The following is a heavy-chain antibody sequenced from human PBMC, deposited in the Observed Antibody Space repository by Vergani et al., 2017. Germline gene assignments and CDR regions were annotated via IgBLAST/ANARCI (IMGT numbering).Heavy chain of an antibody. CDR2: IYTSGST. CDR1: GGSISSYY. J-gene: IGHJ3*02. CDR3: ARELPDGAFDI. Sequence: QVQLQESGPGLVKPSETLSLTCTVSGGSISSYYWSWIRQPPGKGLEWIGYIYTSGSTNYNPSLKSRVTISVDKSKNQFSLNLSSVTAADTAVYYCARELPDGAFDIWGQGTMVTVSS. D-gene: IGHD1-14*01. V-gene: IGHV4-4*09.